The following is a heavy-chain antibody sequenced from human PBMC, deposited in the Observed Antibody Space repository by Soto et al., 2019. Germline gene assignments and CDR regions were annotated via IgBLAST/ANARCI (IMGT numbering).Heavy chain of an antibody. V-gene: IGHV4-30-4*01. CDR3: ARVRFSGFGVADPPVGWFDP. D-gene: IGHD3-3*01. CDR2: IYYTWST. Sequence: QVHLQESGPGLVKPSQTLSLTCTVSGGFVNSVNNYWSWIRQPPGKGLEWLGYIYYTWSTYYNPSLGSRITLSSDPSKIWFSLKLTSVTAPDTAAYYCARVRFSGFGVADPPVGWFDPWGQGTLVTVSS. CDR1: GGFVNSVNNY. J-gene: IGHJ5*02.